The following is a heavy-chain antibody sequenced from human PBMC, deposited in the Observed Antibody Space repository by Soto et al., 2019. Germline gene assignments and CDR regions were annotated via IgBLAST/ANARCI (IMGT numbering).Heavy chain of an antibody. D-gene: IGHD2-21*01. Sequence: QVHLVESGGGVVQPGRSLRLSCAASGFTFSNFAMHWVRQAPGKGLEWVALISFDGSNKYYADSVKGRFTISRDNSTNTLYLQLNTRRSADSAVYYCAKSLGEGPHYSFYMDVWGKGTTVTVSS. CDR2: ISFDGSNK. CDR1: GFTFSNFA. CDR3: AKSLGEGPHYSFYMDV. V-gene: IGHV3-30*18. J-gene: IGHJ6*03.